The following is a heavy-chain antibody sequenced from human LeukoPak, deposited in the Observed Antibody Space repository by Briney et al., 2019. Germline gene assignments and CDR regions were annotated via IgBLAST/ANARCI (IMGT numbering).Heavy chain of an antibody. CDR2: MNPNSGNT. CDR3: ARGWAKVDYDSSGYYDAFDI. CDR1: GYTFTSYD. V-gene: IGHV1-8*01. Sequence: GASVKVSCKASGYTFTSYDINWVRQATGQGLEWMGSMNPNSGNTGYAQKFQGRVTMTRNTSISTAYMELSSLRSEDTAVYYCARGWAKVDYDSSGYYDAFDIWGQGTMVTVSS. D-gene: IGHD3-22*01. J-gene: IGHJ3*02.